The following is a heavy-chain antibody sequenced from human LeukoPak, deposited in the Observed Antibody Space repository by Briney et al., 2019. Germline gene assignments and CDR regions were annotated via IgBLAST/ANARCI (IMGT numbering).Heavy chain of an antibody. D-gene: IGHD4-23*01. J-gene: IGHJ4*02. CDR1: GLTSSNAW. CDR3: TTGPGNSGY. V-gene: IGHV3-15*01. CDR2: IKSKTVGETT. Sequence: GGSLRLSCAVSGLTSSNAWMSWVRQAPGKGLEWVGRIKSKTVGETTEYAAPVQGRFTISRDDSENTVYLQMTSLKNEDTAVYYCTTGPGNSGYWGQGTLVTVSS.